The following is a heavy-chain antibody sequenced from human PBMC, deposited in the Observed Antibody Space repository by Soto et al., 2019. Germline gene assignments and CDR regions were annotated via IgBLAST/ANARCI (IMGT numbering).Heavy chain of an antibody. D-gene: IGHD3-10*01. Sequence: PWETLSLTCAVYGGSFSGYYWSWIRQPPGKGLEWIGEINHSGSTNYNPSLKSRVTISVDTSKNQFSLKLSSVTAADTAVYYCARGSLEGYYGSGSYYKGPYYYYYGMDVWGRGTTVTVSS. CDR3: ARGSLEGYYGSGSYYKGPYYYYYGMDV. V-gene: IGHV4-34*01. J-gene: IGHJ6*02. CDR1: GGSFSGYY. CDR2: INHSGST.